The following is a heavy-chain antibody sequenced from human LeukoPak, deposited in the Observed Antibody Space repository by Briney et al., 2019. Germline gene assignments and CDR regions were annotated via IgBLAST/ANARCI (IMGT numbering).Heavy chain of an antibody. CDR3: ARGDTWIQLWLLDY. J-gene: IGHJ4*02. V-gene: IGHV3-23*01. CDR2: ISGSGGST. CDR1: GFTFSSYA. Sequence: PGGSLRLSCAASGFTFSSYAMSWVRQAPGKGLEWVSAISGSGGSTYYADSVKGRFTISRDNAKNSLYLQMNSLRAEDTAVYYCARGDTWIQLWLLDYWGQGTLVTVSS. D-gene: IGHD5-18*01.